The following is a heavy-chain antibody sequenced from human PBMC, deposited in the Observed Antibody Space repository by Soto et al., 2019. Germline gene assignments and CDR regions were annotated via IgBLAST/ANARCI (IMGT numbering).Heavy chain of an antibody. CDR3: ARFFTMVRVNYGMDV. CDR1: GGTFSSYA. J-gene: IGHJ6*02. D-gene: IGHD3-10*01. V-gene: IGHV1-69*06. CDR2: IIPIFGTA. Sequence: SVKVSCKASGGTFSSYAISWVRQAPGQGLEWMGGIIPIFGTANYAQKFQGRVTITADKSTSTAYMELSSLRSEDTAVYYCARFFTMVRVNYGMDVWGQGTTVTVSS.